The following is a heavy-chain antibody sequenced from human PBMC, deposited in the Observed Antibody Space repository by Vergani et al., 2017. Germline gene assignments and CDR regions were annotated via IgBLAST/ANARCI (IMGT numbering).Heavy chain of an antibody. D-gene: IGHD5-24*01. Sequence: QVQLQESGPGLVKPSQSLSLTCTVSGGSISGVSYYLSWVRQPAGKGLEWIGRVSVSGSTDSNASLRSRVTMSIDTSTNQFSLKLTSVTAADTAIYYCARGTPIIDYWGQGSLVTVSS. J-gene: IGHJ4*02. CDR1: GGSISGVSYY. V-gene: IGHV4-61*02. CDR2: VSVSGST. CDR3: ARGTPIIDY.